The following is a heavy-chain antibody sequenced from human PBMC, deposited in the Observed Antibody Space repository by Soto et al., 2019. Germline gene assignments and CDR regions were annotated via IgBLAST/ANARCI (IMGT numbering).Heavy chain of an antibody. Sequence: QVQLVQSGDEVKKPGSSVKVSCKASGGTFSNYAISWVRQAPGQGLEWMGGLIPIFGTPDYAQKFQGRVTITADGSTSPAYMELSSLRSEDTAVYYCASQLTGDSYYYGMDVWGQGTTVTGSS. CDR2: LIPIFGTP. CDR3: ASQLTGDSYYYGMDV. CDR1: GGTFSNYA. D-gene: IGHD7-27*01. J-gene: IGHJ6*02. V-gene: IGHV1-69*12.